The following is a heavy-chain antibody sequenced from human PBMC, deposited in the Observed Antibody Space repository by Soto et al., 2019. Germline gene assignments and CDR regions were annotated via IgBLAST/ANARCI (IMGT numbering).Heavy chain of an antibody. Sequence: EVQLLESGGGLVQPGGSLRLSCAASGFTFSSYAMSWVRQAPGKGLEWVSAISGSGGSTYYADSVKGRFTISRDNSKNTLYLQMNSLRAEDTAVYYCAKDWGKKYYYDSSGYYYWGQGTLVTVSS. V-gene: IGHV3-23*01. D-gene: IGHD3-22*01. CDR2: ISGSGGST. J-gene: IGHJ4*02. CDR1: GFTFSSYA. CDR3: AKDWGKKYYYDSSGYYY.